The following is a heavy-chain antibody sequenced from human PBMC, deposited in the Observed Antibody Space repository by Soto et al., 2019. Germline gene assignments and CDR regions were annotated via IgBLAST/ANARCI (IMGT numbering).Heavy chain of an antibody. CDR3: ARDPFLGDYVGGRYYYYYGMDV. V-gene: IGHV1-69*01. CDR1: GGTFSSYA. J-gene: IGHJ6*02. CDR2: IIPIFGTA. Sequence: QVQLVQSGAEVKKPGSSVKVSCKASGGTFSSYAISWVRQAPGHGLEWMGGIIPIFGTANYAQKFQGRVTITADESTSTAYMELSSLRSEDTAVYYCARDPFLGDYVGGRYYYYYGMDVWGQGTTVTVSS. D-gene: IGHD4-17*01.